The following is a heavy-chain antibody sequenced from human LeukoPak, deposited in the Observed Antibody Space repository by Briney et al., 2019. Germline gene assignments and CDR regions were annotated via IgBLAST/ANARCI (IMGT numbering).Heavy chain of an antibody. CDR1: GGTFSSYA. CDR3: ASRIAAAGTPDY. D-gene: IGHD6-13*01. CDR2: IIPIFGTA. Sequence: GASVKVSCKASGGTFSSYAISGVRQAPGQGLEWMGGIIPIFGTANYAQKFQGRVTITADESMSTAYMELSSLRSEDTAVYYCASRIAAAGTPDYWGQGTLVTVSS. V-gene: IGHV1-69*01. J-gene: IGHJ4*02.